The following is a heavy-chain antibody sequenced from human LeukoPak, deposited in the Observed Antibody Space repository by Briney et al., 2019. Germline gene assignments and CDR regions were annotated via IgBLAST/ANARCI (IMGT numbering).Heavy chain of an antibody. Sequence: SDTLSLTCSVSGGPITVYHWIWIRQPPGKGLEFIGYIHYTGSTNYNSSLTSRISISTDTSKNQFSLKLSSVTAADTAVYYCARRGRGYSYGLRDYYYYYYMDVWGKGTTVTISS. J-gene: IGHJ6*03. V-gene: IGHV4-59*07. CDR1: GGPITVYH. CDR3: ARRGRGYSYGLRDYYYYYYMDV. CDR2: IHYTGST. D-gene: IGHD5-18*01.